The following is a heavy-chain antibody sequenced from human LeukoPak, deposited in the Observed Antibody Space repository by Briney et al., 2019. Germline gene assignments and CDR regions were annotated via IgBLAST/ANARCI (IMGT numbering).Heavy chain of an antibody. Sequence: SETLSLTCTVSGDSISSLSYYWGWIRQPPGKGLEWIGSMYYSGSTYYNPSLKSRVTISVDTSKNQFSLRLTSVTAADTAVYYCARVAAVAQGLFDYWGQGTLVTVSS. CDR2: MYYSGST. CDR1: GDSISSLSYY. V-gene: IGHV4-39*01. D-gene: IGHD6-19*01. CDR3: ARVAAVAQGLFDY. J-gene: IGHJ4*02.